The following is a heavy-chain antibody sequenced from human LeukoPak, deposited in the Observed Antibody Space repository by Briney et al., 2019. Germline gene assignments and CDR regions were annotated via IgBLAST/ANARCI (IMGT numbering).Heavy chain of an antibody. CDR3: AKGLGSGWYDY. CDR2: ISGSGATT. Sequence: GGSLRLSCVASGVTFSSHGMSWVRQAPGKGLEWVSAISGSGATTYYADSVKGRFTISRDNSKKTLYLQMNSLRAEDTAVYYCAKGLGSGWYDYWGQGTLVTVSS. D-gene: IGHD6-19*01. CDR1: GVTFSSHG. V-gene: IGHV3-23*01. J-gene: IGHJ4*02.